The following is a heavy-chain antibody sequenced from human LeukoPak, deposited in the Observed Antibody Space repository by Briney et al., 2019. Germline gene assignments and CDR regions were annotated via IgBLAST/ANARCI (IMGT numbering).Heavy chain of an antibody. J-gene: IGHJ1*01. CDR3: ARGTVNIVVVPAATHTGEYFQH. V-gene: IGHV1-2*02. Sequence: ASVKVSCKVSGYTFTSYGISWVRQAPGQGLEWMGWISPNSGGTNYAQKFQGRVTMTRDTSISTAYMELSRLRSDDTAVYYCARGTVNIVVVPAATHTGEYFQHWGQGTLVTVSS. D-gene: IGHD2-2*01. CDR2: ISPNSGGT. CDR1: GYTFTSYG.